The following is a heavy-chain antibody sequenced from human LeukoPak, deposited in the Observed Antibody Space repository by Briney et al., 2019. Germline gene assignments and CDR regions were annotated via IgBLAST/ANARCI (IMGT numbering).Heavy chain of an antibody. Sequence: SETLSLTCTVSGGSISSYYWSWIRQPPGKGLEWIGYMYYSGSTYYNPSLKSRVTISVDTSKNQFSLKLSSVTAADTAVYYCARPYYYDSRIDPWGQGTLVTVPS. D-gene: IGHD3-22*01. V-gene: IGHV4-59*08. J-gene: IGHJ5*02. CDR3: ARPYYYDSRIDP. CDR2: MYYSGST. CDR1: GGSISSYY.